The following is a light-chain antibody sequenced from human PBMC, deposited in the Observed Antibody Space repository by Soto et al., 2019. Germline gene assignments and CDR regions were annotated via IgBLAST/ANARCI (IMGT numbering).Light chain of an antibody. CDR3: SSYTSSSTLV. V-gene: IGLV1-40*01. Sequence: QSVLTQPPSVSGAPGQRVTISCTGSSSNIGAGYDVYWYQQPPGTAPKLMIYEVSNRPSGVSNRFSGSKSGNTASLTISGLQAEDEADYYCSSYTSSSTLVFGGGTKVTVL. CDR2: EVS. CDR1: SSNIGAGYD. J-gene: IGLJ3*02.